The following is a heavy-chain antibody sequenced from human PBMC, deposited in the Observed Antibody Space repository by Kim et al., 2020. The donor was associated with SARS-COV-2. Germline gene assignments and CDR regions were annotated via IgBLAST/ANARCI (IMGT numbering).Heavy chain of an antibody. V-gene: IGHV3-21*01. Sequence: GGSLRLSCAASEFTFSAYTMNWVRQAPGKGLEWVSSISSDSNYIHYADSMKGRFTTYRDNAKNSLYLQMNSLRAEDTAVYYCARYGYRSYGGNFDYWGQGTLVTVSS. CDR1: EFTFSAYT. J-gene: IGHJ4*02. D-gene: IGHD5-12*01. CDR3: ARYGYRSYGGNFDY. CDR2: ISSDSNYI.